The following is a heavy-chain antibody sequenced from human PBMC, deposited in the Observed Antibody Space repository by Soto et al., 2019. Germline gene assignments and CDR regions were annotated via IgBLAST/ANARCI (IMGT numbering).Heavy chain of an antibody. CDR3: ARGDYVWGSYRYYYYYGMDV. J-gene: IGHJ6*02. D-gene: IGHD3-16*02. CDR2: INPSGGST. V-gene: IGHV1-46*01. CDR1: GYTFTSYY. Sequence: QVQLVQSGAEVKKPGASVKVSCKASGYTFTSYYMHWVRQAPGQGLEWMGIINPSGGSTSHAQKFQGRVTMTRDTSTSTVYMELSSLRSEDTAVYYCARGDYVWGSYRYYYYYGMDVWGQGTTVTVSS.